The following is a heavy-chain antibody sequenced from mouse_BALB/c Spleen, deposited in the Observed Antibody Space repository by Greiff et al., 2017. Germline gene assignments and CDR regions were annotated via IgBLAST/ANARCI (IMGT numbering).Heavy chain of an antibody. CDR3: ARWGDDYAMDY. Sequence: EVQLVESGVGLVQPGGSRKLSCAASGFTFSSFGMHWVRQAPEKGLEWVAYISSGSSTIYYADTVKGRFTISRDNPKNTLFLQMTSLRSEDTAMYYCARWGDDYAMDYWGQGTSVTVSS. CDR2: ISSGSSTI. V-gene: IGHV5-17*02. J-gene: IGHJ4*01. CDR1: GFTFSSFG. D-gene: IGHD2-3*01.